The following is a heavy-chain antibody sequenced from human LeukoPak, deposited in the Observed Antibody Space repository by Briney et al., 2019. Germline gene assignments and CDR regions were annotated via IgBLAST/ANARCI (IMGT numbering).Heavy chain of an antibody. CDR1: GYSFTSYW. CDR2: IYPGDSDT. V-gene: IGHV5-51*01. Sequence: GESVKISCKGSGYSFTSYWIGWVRQMPGKGLEWMGIIYPGDSDTRYSPSFQGQVTISADKSISTAYLQWSSLKASDTAMYYCARASQLLGYCSGGSCYDHLDYWGQGTLVTVSS. CDR3: ARASQLLGYCSGGSCYDHLDY. J-gene: IGHJ4*02. D-gene: IGHD2-15*01.